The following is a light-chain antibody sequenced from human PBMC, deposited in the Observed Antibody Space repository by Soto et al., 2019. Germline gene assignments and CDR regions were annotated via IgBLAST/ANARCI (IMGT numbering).Light chain of an antibody. CDR2: EDN. Sequence: NFMLTQPHSVSESPGKTVTISCTRSSGSIANNFVQWYQQRPGSSPTTVIYEDNQRPSGVPDRFSGSIDRSSNSASLTISGLRTADEADYYCQSYDSGNPWVFGGGTKLTVL. J-gene: IGLJ3*02. CDR1: SGSIANNF. V-gene: IGLV6-57*01. CDR3: QSYDSGNPWV.